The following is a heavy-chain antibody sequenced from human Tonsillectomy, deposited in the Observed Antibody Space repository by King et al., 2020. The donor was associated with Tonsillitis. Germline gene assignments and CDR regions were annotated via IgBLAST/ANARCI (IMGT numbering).Heavy chain of an antibody. D-gene: IGHD6-13*01. Sequence: VQLVESGGGLVQPGGSLRLSCAASGFNFRYFWMSWVRQAPGKGLEWVANIDEDESEKYYLDSVKGRFTITRDNVKASVYLHMNSLRAEDTAVYYCGRAITTTAPAAGSNFDGGGQGSLVIVSS. V-gene: IGHV3-7*03. CDR2: IDEDESEK. J-gene: IGHJ1*01. CDR3: GRAITTTAPAAGSNFDG. CDR1: GFNFRYFW.